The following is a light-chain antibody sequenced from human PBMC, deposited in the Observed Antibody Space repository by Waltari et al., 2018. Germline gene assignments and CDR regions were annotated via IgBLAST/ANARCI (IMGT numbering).Light chain of an antibody. J-gene: IGKJ1*01. V-gene: IGKV3-20*01. Sequence: SCRASQIVTRSLAWYQQKPGQAPRLLIYGASSRATGIPDRFSGGGSGTDFSLTISRLEPEDFAMYYCQHYVSLPATFGQGTKVEIK. CDR2: GAS. CDR1: QIVTRS. CDR3: QHYVSLPAT.